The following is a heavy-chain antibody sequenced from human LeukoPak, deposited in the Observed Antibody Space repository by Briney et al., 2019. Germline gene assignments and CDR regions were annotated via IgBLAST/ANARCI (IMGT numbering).Heavy chain of an antibody. D-gene: IGHD3-10*01. CDR3: VVSGSGSYSY. Sequence: ASVKVSCKVSGYTLTELSVHWVRQAPGKGLEWMGGFDPEDGETIYAQKFQGRVTMTEDTSTDTAYMELSSLRSEDTAVYYCVVSGSGSYSYWGQGTLVTVSS. J-gene: IGHJ4*02. V-gene: IGHV1-24*01. CDR1: GYTLTELS. CDR2: FDPEDGET.